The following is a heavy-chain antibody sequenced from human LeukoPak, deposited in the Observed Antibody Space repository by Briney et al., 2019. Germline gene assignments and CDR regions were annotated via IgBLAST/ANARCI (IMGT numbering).Heavy chain of an antibody. J-gene: IGHJ4*02. CDR1: GGSISSYC. CDR3: ARGDYYDSSGYYRAFDY. D-gene: IGHD3-22*01. V-gene: IGHV4-59*01. Sequence: KPSETLSLTCTVSGGSISSYCWSWIRQPPGKGLEWIGYIYYSGSTNYNPSLKSRVTISVDTSKNQFSLKLSSVTAADTAVYYCARGDYYDSSGYYRAFDYWGQGTLVTVSS. CDR2: IYYSGST.